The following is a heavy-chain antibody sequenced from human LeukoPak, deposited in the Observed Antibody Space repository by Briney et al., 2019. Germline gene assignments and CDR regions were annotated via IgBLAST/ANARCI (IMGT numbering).Heavy chain of an antibody. V-gene: IGHV3-74*01. Sequence: PGGGLRLSCGASGFNFSDYWMHWVRQAPGKGLVWVSRNSSDGSRVTYAASVKGRFTISRDNAKNSLYLQMNSLRAEDTALYYCARGGLTIFGVVNYMDVWGKGTTVTVSS. CDR1: GFNFSDYW. D-gene: IGHD3-3*01. CDR2: NSSDGSRV. J-gene: IGHJ6*03. CDR3: ARGGLTIFGVVNYMDV.